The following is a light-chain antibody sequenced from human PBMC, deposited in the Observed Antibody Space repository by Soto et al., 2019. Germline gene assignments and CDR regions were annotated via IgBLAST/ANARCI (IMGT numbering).Light chain of an antibody. CDR3: QHWS. J-gene: IGKJ1*01. Sequence: IEMTRSPSTLSASVGDRVTITCRASQSISSWLAWYQQKAGKAPKLLIYKASVLESGVPSRFSGSGSGTEFTLTISRLQPEDVATYYCQHWSFGQGTKVDIK. V-gene: IGKV1-5*03. CDR1: QSISSW. CDR2: KAS.